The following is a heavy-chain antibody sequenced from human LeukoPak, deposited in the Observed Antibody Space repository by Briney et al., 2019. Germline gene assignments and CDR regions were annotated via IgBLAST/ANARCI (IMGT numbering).Heavy chain of an antibody. V-gene: IGHV4-4*07. J-gene: IGHJ4*02. Sequence: PSETLSLTCTVSGASISDYYWSWIRQSAGKGLEWIGRISTTGSTYYNPSFQSRVTMSADPSKTLFFLRLRSVTAADTAVYYCARSPSTIGWNWGYYFDYWGQGFLVTVSS. D-gene: IGHD3-3*01. CDR1: GASISDYY. CDR3: ARSPSTIGWNWGYYFDY. CDR2: ISTTGST.